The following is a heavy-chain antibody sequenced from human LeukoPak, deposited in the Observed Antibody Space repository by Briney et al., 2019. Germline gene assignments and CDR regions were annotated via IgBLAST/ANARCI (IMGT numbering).Heavy chain of an antibody. V-gene: IGHV1-69*05. CDR2: IIPIFGTA. D-gene: IGHD3-16*01. CDR3: AREGGYYFDY. J-gene: IGHJ4*02. Sequence: SVEVSCKASGGTFSSYAISWVRQAPGQGLEWMGRIIPIFGTANYAQKFQGRVTITTDESTSTAYMELSSLRSEDTAVYYCAREGGYYFDYWGQGTLVTVSS. CDR1: GGTFSSYA.